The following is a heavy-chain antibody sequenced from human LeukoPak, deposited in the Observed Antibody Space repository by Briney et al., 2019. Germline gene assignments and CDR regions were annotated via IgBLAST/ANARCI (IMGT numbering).Heavy chain of an antibody. Sequence: ASVKVSCKLSGDTLTEFSMHWVRQSPGKGLEWMGGFVPEDGETIYAQKFEGRVTMTENTSTDTAYMELSSLRSDDTAVYVCATLPRGHLFESWGQGALVTVSS. CDR2: FVPEDGET. CDR1: GDTLTEFS. D-gene: IGHD3-10*01. CDR3: ATLPRGHLFES. V-gene: IGHV1-24*01. J-gene: IGHJ4*02.